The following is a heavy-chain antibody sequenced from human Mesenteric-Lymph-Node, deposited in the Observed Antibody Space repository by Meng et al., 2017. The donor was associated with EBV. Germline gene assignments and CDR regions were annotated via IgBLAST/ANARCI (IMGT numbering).Heavy chain of an antibody. D-gene: IGHD2/OR15-2a*01. V-gene: IGHV4-34*01. CDR1: GGSFSGYY. CDR3: ARGFLSFVRVFDY. J-gene: IGHJ4*02. Sequence: VQLHQGGDGLLKPSEALSLTCAVYGGSFSGYYWSWIRQPPGKGLEWIGEINHSGSTNYNPSLKSRVTISVDTSKNQFSLKLSSVTAADTAVYYCARGFLSFVRVFDYWGQGTLVTVSS. CDR2: INHSGST.